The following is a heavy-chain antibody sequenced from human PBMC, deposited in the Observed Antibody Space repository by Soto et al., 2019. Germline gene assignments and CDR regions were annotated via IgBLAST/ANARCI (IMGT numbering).Heavy chain of an antibody. CDR2: IYYTGST. Sequence: PSETLSLTCTVSGDSIKAGDYYWSWLRHPPRKGLEWIGYIYYTGSTYYNPSLKSQFTISIDTSKTQFSLKVNSVTAADTAVYYCARIPLLQGGWFDPWGQGTLVTVSS. CDR1: GDSIKAGDYY. D-gene: IGHD1-26*01. J-gene: IGHJ5*02. V-gene: IGHV4-30-4*01. CDR3: ARIPLLQGGWFDP.